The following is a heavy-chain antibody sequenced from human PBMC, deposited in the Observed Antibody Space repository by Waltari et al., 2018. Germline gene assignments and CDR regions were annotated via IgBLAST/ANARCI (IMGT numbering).Heavy chain of an antibody. CDR3: AKAPRLVYGDFDY. CDR2: IRYDGSNK. D-gene: IGHD4-17*01. V-gene: IGHV3-30*02. J-gene: IGHJ4*02. Sequence: QVQLVESGGGVVQPGGSLRLSCAASGFTFSSYGMHWVRQAPGKGLEWVAFIRYDGSNKYYADSGKGRLTITRDNSKNTLYLQMNSLRAEDTAVYYCAKAPRLVYGDFDYWGQGTLVTVSS. CDR1: GFTFSSYG.